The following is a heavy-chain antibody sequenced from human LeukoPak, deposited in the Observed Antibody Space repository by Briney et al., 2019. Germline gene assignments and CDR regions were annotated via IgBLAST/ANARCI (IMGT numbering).Heavy chain of an antibody. CDR2: IYYSGST. D-gene: IGHD2-15*01. V-gene: IGHV4-31*03. J-gene: IGHJ4*02. CDR3: ARVDCSGGSCYSGVDY. CDR1: GGSISSGGYY. Sequence: SETLSLTCTVSGGSISSGGYYWSCIRQHPGKGLECIGYIYYSGSTYYNPSLKSRVTIPVDTSKNQFSLKLSSVTAADTAVYYCARVDCSGGSCYSGVDYWGQGTLVTVSS.